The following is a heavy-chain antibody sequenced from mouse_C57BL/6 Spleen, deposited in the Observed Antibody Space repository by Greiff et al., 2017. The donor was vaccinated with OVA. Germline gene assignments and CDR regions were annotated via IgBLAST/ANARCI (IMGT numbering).Heavy chain of an antibody. Sequence: EVKVEESGGDLVKPGGSLKLSCAASGFTFSSYGMSWVRQTPDKRLEWVATISSGGSYTYYPAIVKGRFTISRDNAKNTLYLQMSSLKSEDTAMYYCARRLGDSSGYDYAMDYWGQGTSVTVSS. CDR3: ARRLGDSSGYDYAMDY. D-gene: IGHD3-2*02. V-gene: IGHV5-6*02. J-gene: IGHJ4*01. CDR2: ISSGGSYT. CDR1: GFTFSSYG.